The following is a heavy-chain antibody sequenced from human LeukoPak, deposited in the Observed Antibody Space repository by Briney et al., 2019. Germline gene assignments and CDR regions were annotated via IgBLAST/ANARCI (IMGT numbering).Heavy chain of an antibody. CDR2: INHSGST. Sequence: SETLSLTCAVYGGSFSGYYWSWIRQPPGKGLEWIGEINHSGSTNYNPSLKSRVTISVDTSKNQFSLKLSSVTAADTAVYYCARSLGIVVVAAEWFDPWGQGTLVTVSS. CDR3: ARSLGIVVVAAEWFDP. J-gene: IGHJ5*02. V-gene: IGHV4-34*01. D-gene: IGHD2-15*01. CDR1: GGSFSGYY.